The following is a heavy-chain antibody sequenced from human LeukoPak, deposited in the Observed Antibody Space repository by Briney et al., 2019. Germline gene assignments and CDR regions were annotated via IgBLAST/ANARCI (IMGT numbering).Heavy chain of an antibody. J-gene: IGHJ3*02. CDR1: GGTFSSYA. Sequence: SVKVSCKASGGTFSSYAISWVRQAPGQGLEWMGRIIPILGIANYAQKFQGRVTITADKSTSTAYVELSSLRSEDTAVYYCARANTGYYDSSGYSPDAFDIWGQGTMVTVSS. CDR2: IIPILGIA. D-gene: IGHD3-22*01. CDR3: ARANTGYYDSSGYSPDAFDI. V-gene: IGHV1-69*04.